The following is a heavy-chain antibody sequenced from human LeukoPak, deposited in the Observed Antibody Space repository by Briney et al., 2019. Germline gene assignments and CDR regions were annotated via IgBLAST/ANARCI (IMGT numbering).Heavy chain of an antibody. CDR2: IKSKTDGGTT. CDR3: TTGVMITFGGVIVFDY. V-gene: IGHV3-15*01. Sequence: KPGGSLRLSCAASGFTFSNAWMSWVRQAPGKGLGWVGRIKSKTDGGTTDYAAPVKGRFTISRDDSKNTLYLQMNSLKTEDTAVYYCTTGVMITFGGVIVFDYWGQGTLVTVSS. CDR1: GFTFSNAW. D-gene: IGHD3-16*02. J-gene: IGHJ4*02.